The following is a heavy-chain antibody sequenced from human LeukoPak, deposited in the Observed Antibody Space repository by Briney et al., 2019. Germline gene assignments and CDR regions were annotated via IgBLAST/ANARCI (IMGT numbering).Heavy chain of an antibody. Sequence: PGGSLRLSCAASGFSFSSHGMSWVRQAPGKGLEWVSGIIGGAGSTYYADSVKGRFTISRDNSKNTLYLQMNSLRAEDTAVYYCAHGSIYQLDYWGQGTQVTLSS. D-gene: IGHD2-2*01. CDR1: GFSFSSHG. CDR2: IIGGAGST. V-gene: IGHV3-23*01. J-gene: IGHJ4*02. CDR3: AHGSIYQLDY.